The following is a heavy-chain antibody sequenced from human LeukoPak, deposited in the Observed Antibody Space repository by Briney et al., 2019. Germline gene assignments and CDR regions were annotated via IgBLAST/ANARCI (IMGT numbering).Heavy chain of an antibody. D-gene: IGHD6-6*01. CDR3: AGGSGQLVSTIGDYYMDV. CDR2: ISSSSTI. Sequence: GGSLRLSCAASGFTFSSYSMNWVRQALGKGQEWVSYISSSSTIYYADSVKGRFTISRDNAKNSLYLQMNSLRAEDTAVYYCAGGSGQLVSTIGDYYMDVWGKGTTVTVSS. J-gene: IGHJ6*03. CDR1: GFTFSSYS. V-gene: IGHV3-48*01.